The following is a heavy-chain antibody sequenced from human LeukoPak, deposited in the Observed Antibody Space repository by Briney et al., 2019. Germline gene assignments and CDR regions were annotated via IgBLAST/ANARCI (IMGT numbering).Heavy chain of an antibody. Sequence: GGSLRLSCAASGFTFSSYSMNWVRQAPGKGLEWVSYISSSSSTIYYADSVKGRFTISRDNAKNSLYLQMNSLRAEDTAVYYCARVSSIADYVWGSHRYTDDYWGQGTLVTVSS. J-gene: IGHJ4*02. D-gene: IGHD3-16*02. CDR3: ARVSSIADYVWGSHRYTDDY. V-gene: IGHV3-48*01. CDR2: ISSSSSTI. CDR1: GFTFSSYS.